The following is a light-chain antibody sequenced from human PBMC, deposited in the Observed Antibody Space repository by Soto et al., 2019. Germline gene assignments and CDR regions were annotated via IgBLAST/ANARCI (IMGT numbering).Light chain of an antibody. CDR1: QSVSSY. V-gene: IGKV3-11*01. CDR2: DAS. CDR3: QQRSNWPEIT. Sequence: EIVLTQSPATLSLSPGERATLSCRASQSVSSYLAWYQQKPGQAPRLLSYDASNRATGIPARFSGSGSGTDFTLTISSLEPEDFAVYYCQQRSNWPEITFAQGTRLEIK. J-gene: IGKJ5*01.